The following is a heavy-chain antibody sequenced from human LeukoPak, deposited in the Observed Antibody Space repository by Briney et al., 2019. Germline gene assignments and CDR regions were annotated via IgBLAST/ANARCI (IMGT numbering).Heavy chain of an antibody. CDR3: ARDPPGIAVV. V-gene: IGHV3-21*01. D-gene: IGHD6-19*01. J-gene: IGHJ4*02. CDR2: INSSSSYI. CDR1: GFTFSSYN. Sequence: GGSLRLSCAASGFTFSSYNMNWVRQAPGKGLEWVSSINSSSSYIYYADSVKGRFTISRDNAKNSLYLQMNSLRAEDTAVYYCARDPPGIAVVWGQGTLVTVSS.